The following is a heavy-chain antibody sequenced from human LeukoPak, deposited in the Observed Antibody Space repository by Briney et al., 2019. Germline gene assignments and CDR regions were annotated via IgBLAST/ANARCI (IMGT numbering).Heavy chain of an antibody. V-gene: IGHV3-21*04. J-gene: IGHJ4*02. Sequence: PGGSLRLSCAASGFTFSSYSMNWVRQAPGKGLEWVSSISSSSSYIYYADSVKGRFTISRDNAKNSLYLQMNSLRAEDTAVYYCAKDSGSYSSGLFDYWGQGTLVTVSS. CDR3: AKDSGSYSSGLFDY. D-gene: IGHD6-19*01. CDR2: ISSSSSYI. CDR1: GFTFSSYS.